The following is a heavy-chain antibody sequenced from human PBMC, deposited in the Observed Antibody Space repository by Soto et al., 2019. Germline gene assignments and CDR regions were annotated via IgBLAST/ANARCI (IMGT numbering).Heavy chain of an antibody. CDR2: ISYDATDE. V-gene: IGHV3-30*18. D-gene: IGHD2-21*01. J-gene: IGHJ4*02. CDR1: GFPFTTYG. CDR3: GKVRVYCGIMGD. Sequence: QVQLVESGGGVVQPGRSLRLSCATSGFPFTTYGIHWVRQAPRKGLEWVAVISYDATDERFADSVKGRFSISRDTSRSTVSLQTNNLSADGTAVYFCGKVRVYCGIMGDWCQGTLVTVSS.